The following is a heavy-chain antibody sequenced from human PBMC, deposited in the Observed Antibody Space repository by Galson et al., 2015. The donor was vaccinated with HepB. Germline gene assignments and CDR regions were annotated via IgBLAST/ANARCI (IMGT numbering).Heavy chain of an antibody. Sequence: SLRLSCAAPGFTFNNYAMHWVRQAPGKGLEWLAVISYDGSTQYYADSVKGRFTVSRDNSKDTVYLQMNTLRPEDTAVYYCARPVAPYSGSGNPLHYYAMDVWGQGTTVTVSS. J-gene: IGHJ6*02. CDR3: ARPVAPYSGSGNPLHYYAMDV. D-gene: IGHD3-10*01. CDR2: ISYDGSTQ. CDR1: GFTFNNYA. V-gene: IGHV3-30*04.